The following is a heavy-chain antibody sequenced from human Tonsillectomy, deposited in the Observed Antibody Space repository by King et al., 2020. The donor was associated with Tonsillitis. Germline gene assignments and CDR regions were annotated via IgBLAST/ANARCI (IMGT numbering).Heavy chain of an antibody. CDR2: ISGSTPYT. CDR1: GFTFSDYY. V-gene: IGHV3-11*05. D-gene: IGHD6-13*01. CDR3: ARTSGGISWYPPFFDY. Sequence: VQLVESGGGLVKPGGSLRLSCAASGFTFSDYYMSWIRQAPGKGLEWVSYISGSTPYTDYADSVKGRFTISRDNAKNSLFLQMYSLRADDTAVYYCARTSGGISWYPPFFDYWGQGTLVTVSS. J-gene: IGHJ4*02.